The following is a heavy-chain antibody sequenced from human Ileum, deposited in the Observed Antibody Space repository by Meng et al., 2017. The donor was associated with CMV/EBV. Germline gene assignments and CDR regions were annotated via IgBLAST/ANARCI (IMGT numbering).Heavy chain of an antibody. D-gene: IGHD2-2*01. Sequence: GGSLRLSCAASAFSFSNFWMTWVRQAPGKGLEWVANIKQDGSERYYVDSVKGRFTISRDNAKNSLYLQMNSLRAEDTAVYYCARDRGGCGRTSCLHGMDVWGEGTTVTVSS. J-gene: IGHJ6*04. CDR2: IKQDGSER. V-gene: IGHV3-7*01. CDR3: ARDRGGCGRTSCLHGMDV. CDR1: AFSFSNFW.